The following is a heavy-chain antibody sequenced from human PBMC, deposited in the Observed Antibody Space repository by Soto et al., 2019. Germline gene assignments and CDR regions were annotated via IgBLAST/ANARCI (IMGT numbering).Heavy chain of an antibody. CDR2: ISYDGSNK. CDR1: GFTFSSYA. CDR3: AREGEHDAFDI. J-gene: IGHJ3*02. V-gene: IGHV3-30-3*01. Sequence: GGSLRLSCAASGFTFSSYAMHWVRQAPGKGLEWVAVISYDGSNKYYADSVKGRFTISRDNSKNTLYLQMNSLRAEDTAVYYCAREGEHDAFDIWGQGTMVTVSS.